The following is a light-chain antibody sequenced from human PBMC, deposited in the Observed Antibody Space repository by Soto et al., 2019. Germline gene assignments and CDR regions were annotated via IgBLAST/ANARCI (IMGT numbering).Light chain of an antibody. CDR2: AAS. Sequence: PGERATLSCRASQSLSSAYLVWYQQKPGQAPRLLMFAASSRATGTPDRFSGSGSGTDFTLTISRLEPEDFAVYYCQQYGTSPRTFGQGTKVEIK. CDR3: QQYGTSPRT. CDR1: QSLSSAY. V-gene: IGKV3-20*01. J-gene: IGKJ1*01.